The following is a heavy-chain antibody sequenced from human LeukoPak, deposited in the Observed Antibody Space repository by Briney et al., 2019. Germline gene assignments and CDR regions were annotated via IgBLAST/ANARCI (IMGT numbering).Heavy chain of an antibody. Sequence: GSSVKVSCKASGGTFSSYAISWVRQAPGQGLEWMGGIIPIFGTANYAQKFQGRVTITADESTSTAYMELSSLRSEDTAVYYRASPPGWTYCGGDCYSRFDYWGQGTLVTVSS. CDR1: GGTFSSYA. J-gene: IGHJ4*02. V-gene: IGHV1-69*01. D-gene: IGHD2-21*02. CDR2: IIPIFGTA. CDR3: ASPPGWTYCGGDCYSRFDY.